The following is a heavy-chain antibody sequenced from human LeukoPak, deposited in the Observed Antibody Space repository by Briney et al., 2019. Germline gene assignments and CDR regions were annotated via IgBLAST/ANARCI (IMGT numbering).Heavy chain of an antibody. V-gene: IGHV3-23*01. CDR2: ISDSGGST. J-gene: IGHJ4*02. CDR1: GFSVSLNY. D-gene: IGHD2-8*01. CDR3: AKDTSIGRYCTNGVCSPFDY. Sequence: PGGSLTLSCAASGFSVSLNYMNWVRQAPGKGLEWISAISDSGGSTYDADSVKGRFTISRDNSKNTLYLQMNSLRAEDTAVYYCAKDTSIGRYCTNGVCSPFDYWGQGTLVTVSS.